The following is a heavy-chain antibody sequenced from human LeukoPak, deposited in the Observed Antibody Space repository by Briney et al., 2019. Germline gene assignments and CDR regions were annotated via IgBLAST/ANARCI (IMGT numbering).Heavy chain of an antibody. D-gene: IGHD4-17*01. CDR1: GFTFSSYW. CDR2: INGDGSGT. CDR3: ARVKGNNGDYVDFDY. V-gene: IGHV3-74*01. J-gene: IGHJ4*02. Sequence: PGGSLRLSCAASGFTFSSYWMHWVRQGPGKALVWVSRINGDGSGTTYADSVKGRFTISRDNAKNTLYLQMNSLRAEDTAEYYCARVKGNNGDYVDFDYWGQGTLVTVSS.